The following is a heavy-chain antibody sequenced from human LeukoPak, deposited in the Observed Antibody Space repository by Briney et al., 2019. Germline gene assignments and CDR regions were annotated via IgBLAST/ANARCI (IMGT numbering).Heavy chain of an antibody. J-gene: IGHJ4*02. D-gene: IGHD6-13*01. CDR1: GGSISRSTYY. CDR2: IYYSGGT. CDR3: ASIAAAGNE. Sequence: SETLSLTCTVSGGSISRSTYYWGWIRQPPGQGLEWIGSIYYSGGTYYNPSLKSRVTISVDTSMNQFSLKLSSVTAADTAVYYCASIAAAGNEWGQGTLVTVSS. V-gene: IGHV4-39*01.